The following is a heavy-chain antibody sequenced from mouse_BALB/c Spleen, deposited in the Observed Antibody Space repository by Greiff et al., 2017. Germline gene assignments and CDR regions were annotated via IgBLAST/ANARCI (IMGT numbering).Heavy chain of an antibody. CDR2: INPSNGRT. V-gene: IGHV1S81*02. CDR3: ARGLLFAY. Sequence: VQLQQSGAELVKPGASVKLSCKASGYTFTSYWMHWVKQRPGQGLEWIGEINPSNGRTNYNEKFKSKATLTVDKSSSTAYMQLSSLTSEDSAVYYCARGLLFAYWGQGTLVTVSA. CDR1: GYTFTSYW. J-gene: IGHJ3*01.